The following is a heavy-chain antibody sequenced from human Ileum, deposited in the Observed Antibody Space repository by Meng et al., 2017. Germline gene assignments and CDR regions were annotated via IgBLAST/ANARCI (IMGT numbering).Heavy chain of an antibody. D-gene: IGHD1-26*01. CDR1: GFTFTGTW. CDR2: INGDGGYT. J-gene: IGHJ4*02. CDR3: AKDWGGVGALDY. Sequence: VHAVESGGGLVAPGGYLRLSCAVSGFTFTGTWMHWVRQAPGKGLAWVARINGDGGYTEYADSVRARFTISRDNAKNTLYLQMNSLRAEDTAVYFCAKDWGGVGALDYWGQGSLVTVSS. V-gene: IGHV3-74*03.